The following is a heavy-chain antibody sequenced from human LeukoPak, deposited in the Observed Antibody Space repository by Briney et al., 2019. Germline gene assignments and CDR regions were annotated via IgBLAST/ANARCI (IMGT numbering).Heavy chain of an antibody. CDR1: GYTLTELS. CDR3: ATSGSGRAGNWFDP. J-gene: IGHJ5*02. CDR2: FDPEDGET. D-gene: IGHD3-10*01. V-gene: IGHV1-24*01. Sequence: ASVKVSCKVSGYTLTELSMHWVRQAPGKGLEWMGGFDPEDGETIYAQKFQGRVAMTEDTSTDTAYMELSSLRSEDTAVYYCATSGSGRAGNWFDPWGQGTLVTVSS.